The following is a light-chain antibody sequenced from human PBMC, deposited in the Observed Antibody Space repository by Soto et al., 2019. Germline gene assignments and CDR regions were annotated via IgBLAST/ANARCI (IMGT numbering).Light chain of an antibody. J-gene: IGLJ1*01. CDR2: EVT. Sequence: QYALSHPASVSWYRRQSIIIACVGRNTDVGQDKSVSWYQQGPGKAPKLLIFEVTNRPSGVSNRFSGSRSGNTASLTISGLQPDEEGDHFCVSYTDTATIVFGTGTKVTVL. CDR1: NTDVGQDKS. V-gene: IGLV2-14*01. CDR3: VSYTDTATIV.